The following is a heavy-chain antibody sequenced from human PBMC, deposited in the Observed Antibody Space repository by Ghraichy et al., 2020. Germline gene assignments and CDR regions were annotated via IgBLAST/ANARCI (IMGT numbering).Heavy chain of an antibody. CDR1: GFTFSSYW. J-gene: IGHJ4*02. V-gene: IGHV3-74*01. D-gene: IGHD6-25*01. CDR3: ARTWRGSGNQAHFDY. Sequence: GGSLRLSCAASGFTFSSYWMHWVRQAPGKGLVWVSRINSDGSTTNYADSVKGRFTISRDNAKNTLFLQINSLTAEDTAVYYCARTWRGSGNQAHFDYWGQGTLVTVSS. CDR2: INSDGSTT.